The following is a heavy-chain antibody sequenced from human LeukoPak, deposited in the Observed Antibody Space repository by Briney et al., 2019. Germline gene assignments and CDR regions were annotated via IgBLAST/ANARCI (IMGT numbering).Heavy chain of an antibody. CDR2: INPSGGST. V-gene: IGHV1-46*01. Sequence: GASVKVSCKASGYTFTGYYMHWVRQAPGQGLEWMGIINPSGGSTSYAQKFQGRVTMTRDMSTSTVYMELSSLRSEDTAVYYCARGVVVTGDFDYWGQGTLVTVSS. CDR1: GYTFTGYY. CDR3: ARGVVVTGDFDY. D-gene: IGHD3-22*01. J-gene: IGHJ4*02.